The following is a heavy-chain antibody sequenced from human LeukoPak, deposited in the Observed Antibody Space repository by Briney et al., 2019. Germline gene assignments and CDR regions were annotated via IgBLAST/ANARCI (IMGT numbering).Heavy chain of an antibody. CDR2: INPSTGAT. Sequence: ASVKVSCKASGYAFIGYYMHWVRQATGQGPEWMGWINPSTGATKSAQNFQGRITMTRDTSINTVYMGLSRLTSDDTAIYYCARRPPYYGSGTSNWFDPWGQGTLVIVSS. CDR1: GYAFIGYY. CDR3: ARRPPYYGSGTSNWFDP. J-gene: IGHJ5*02. D-gene: IGHD3-10*01. V-gene: IGHV1-2*02.